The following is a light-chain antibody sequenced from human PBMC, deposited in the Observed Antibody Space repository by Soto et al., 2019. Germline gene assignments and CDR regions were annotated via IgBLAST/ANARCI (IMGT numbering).Light chain of an antibody. CDR1: SSDVGGYNY. CDR3: SSYTSSSTV. CDR2: EVS. Sequence: QSVLTQPASVSGSPGQSITISCTGTSSDVGGYNYVSWYQQHPDKAPKLMIYEVSNRPSGVSNRFSGSKSGNTASLTISGLQAEDEADYYCSSYTSSSTVFGGGTKVTVL. V-gene: IGLV2-14*01. J-gene: IGLJ2*01.